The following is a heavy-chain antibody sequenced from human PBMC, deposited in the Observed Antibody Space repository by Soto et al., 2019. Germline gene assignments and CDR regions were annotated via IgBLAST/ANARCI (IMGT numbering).Heavy chain of an antibody. CDR2: ISGSGGST. D-gene: IGHD3-10*01. CDR3: AKWGYYGSGSLSYFDE. Sequence: GGSLRLSCAASGFTFSSYAMSWVRQAPGKGLEWVSAISGSGGSTYYADSVKGRFTISRDNSKNTLYLQMNSLRAEDTAVYYCAKWGYYGSGSLSYFDEWGQGTLVTVSS. V-gene: IGHV3-23*01. CDR1: GFTFSSYA. J-gene: IGHJ4*02.